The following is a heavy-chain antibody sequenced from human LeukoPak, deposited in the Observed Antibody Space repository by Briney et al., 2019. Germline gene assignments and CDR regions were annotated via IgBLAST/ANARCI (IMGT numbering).Heavy chain of an antibody. CDR3: ARHPPYSSSDGHYYYGMDV. Sequence: PGGSLRLSCAASGFTFSSYGMTWVRQAPGKGLDWVSYISRSSGAIYYADSVKGRFTISRDNAKNSLYLQMNSLRDEDTAVYYCARHPPYSSSDGHYYYGMDVWGQGTTVTVSS. J-gene: IGHJ6*02. CDR1: GFTFSSYG. D-gene: IGHD6-13*01. V-gene: IGHV3-48*02. CDR2: ISRSSGAI.